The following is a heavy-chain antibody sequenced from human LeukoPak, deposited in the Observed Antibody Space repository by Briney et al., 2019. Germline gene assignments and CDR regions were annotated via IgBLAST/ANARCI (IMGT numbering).Heavy chain of an antibody. CDR2: IPGSGGST. Sequence: PGGSLRLSCAASGFTFSNYAMNWVRQAPGKGLEWVSGIPGSGGSTYYADSVKGRFTISRDNSKNTLYLQMTSLRAEDTAIYYCAKVGGGYDSAVSRGFDYWGQGTLVTVSP. J-gene: IGHJ4*02. D-gene: IGHD5-12*01. CDR1: GFTFSNYA. V-gene: IGHV3-23*01. CDR3: AKVGGGYDSAVSRGFDY.